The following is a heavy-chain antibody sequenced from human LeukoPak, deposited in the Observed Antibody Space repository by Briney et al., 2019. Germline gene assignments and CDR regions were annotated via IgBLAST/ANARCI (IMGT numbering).Heavy chain of an antibody. V-gene: IGHV1-69*13. CDR3: ARAMASIAAAGTNYYYYMDV. Sequence: ASVKVSCKASGGTFSSYAISWVRQAPGRGLEWMGGIIPIFGTANYAQKFQGRVTITADESTSTAYMELSSLRSEDTAVYYCARAMASIAAAGTNYYYYMDVWGKGTTVTVSS. CDR2: IIPIFGTA. CDR1: GGTFSSYA. D-gene: IGHD6-13*01. J-gene: IGHJ6*03.